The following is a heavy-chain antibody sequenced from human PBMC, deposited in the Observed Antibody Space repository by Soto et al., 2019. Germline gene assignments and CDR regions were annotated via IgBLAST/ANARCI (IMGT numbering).Heavy chain of an antibody. CDR3: ARHSLDFWSCYAPTLASDY. D-gene: IGHD3-3*01. CDR1: GGSISSSSYY. J-gene: IGHJ4*02. CDR2: IYYSGST. Sequence: PSETLSLTCTVSGGSISSSSYYWGWIRQPPGKGLEWIGSIYYSGSTYYNPSLKSRVTISVDTSKNQFSLKLSSVTAADTAVYYCARHSLDFWSCYAPTLASDYWGQGTLVTVSS. V-gene: IGHV4-39*01.